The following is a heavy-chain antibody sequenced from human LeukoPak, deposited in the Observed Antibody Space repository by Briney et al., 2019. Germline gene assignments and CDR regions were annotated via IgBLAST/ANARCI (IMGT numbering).Heavy chain of an antibody. J-gene: IGHJ6*02. CDR2: ISGSGGNT. CDR1: GFTFTSYA. Sequence: GGSLRLSCAAAGFTFTSYAMSWVRQAPGEGLEWVSAISGSGGNTYYADSVKGRFTISRDNSKNTLYLQMNSLRAEDTAVYYCAKKGYIWAAAGTNYYGMDVWGQGTTVTVSS. D-gene: IGHD6-13*01. V-gene: IGHV3-23*01. CDR3: AKKGYIWAAAGTNYYGMDV.